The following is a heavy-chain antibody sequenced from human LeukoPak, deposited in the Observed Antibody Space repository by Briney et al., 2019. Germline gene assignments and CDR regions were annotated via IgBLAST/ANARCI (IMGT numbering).Heavy chain of an antibody. D-gene: IGHD7-27*01. CDR1: GLTLSTYT. CDR2: IGNNGGGI. CDR3: AIDPNWGTHS. J-gene: IGHJ4*02. Sequence: GGSLRLSCAASGLTLSTYTMYWVRHPPGKRLEWVSIIGNNGGGIHYADSVKGRFTISRDNFKNALYLQMNSLRVEDTAVYYCAIDPNWGTHSWGQGVLVTVSS. V-gene: IGHV3-23*01.